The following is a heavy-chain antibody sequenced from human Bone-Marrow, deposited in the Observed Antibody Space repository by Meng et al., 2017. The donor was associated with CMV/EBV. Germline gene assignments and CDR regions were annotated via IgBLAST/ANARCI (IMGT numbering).Heavy chain of an antibody. J-gene: IGHJ4*02. CDR3: AKDLSNCGGDCYSGYFDY. Sequence: GESLKISCAASGFTFSSYAMSWVRQAPGKGLEWVSAISGSGGSTYYADSVKGRFTISRDNSKNTLYLQMNSLRAEDTAVYYCAKDLSNCGGDCYSGYFDYWGQGTLVTVSS. CDR2: ISGSGGST. V-gene: IGHV3-23*01. CDR1: GFTFSSYA. D-gene: IGHD2-21*01.